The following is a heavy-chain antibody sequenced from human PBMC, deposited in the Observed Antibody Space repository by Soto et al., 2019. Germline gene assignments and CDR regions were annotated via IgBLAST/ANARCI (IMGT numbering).Heavy chain of an antibody. CDR1: GGSFSGYY. CDR2: INHSGST. Sequence: PSETLSLTCAVYGGSFSGYYWSWIRQPPGKGLEWIGEINHSGSTNYNPSLKSRVTISVDTSKNQFSLKLSSVTAADTAVYYCARKLIAKYYFDYWGQGTLVTVSS. CDR3: ARKLIAKYYFDY. D-gene: IGHD3-16*01. V-gene: IGHV4-34*01. J-gene: IGHJ4*02.